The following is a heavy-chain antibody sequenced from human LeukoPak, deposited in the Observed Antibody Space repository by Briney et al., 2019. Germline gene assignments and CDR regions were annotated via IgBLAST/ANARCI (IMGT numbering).Heavy chain of an antibody. J-gene: IGHJ4*02. V-gene: IGHV1-2*02. CDR3: ARDKPPVNYFDY. CDR1: GYTFTGYY. D-gene: IGHD3-10*01. CDR2: INPNSGGT. Sequence: GASVKVSCKASGYTFTGYYMHWVRRAPGQGLEWMGWINPNSGGTNYAQKFQGRVTMTRDTSISTAYMELSRLRSDDTAVYYCARDKPPVNYFDYWGQGTLVTVSS.